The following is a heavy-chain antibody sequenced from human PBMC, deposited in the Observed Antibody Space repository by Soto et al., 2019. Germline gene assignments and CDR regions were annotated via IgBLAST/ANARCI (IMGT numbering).Heavy chain of an antibody. CDR2: IIPMFGTT. V-gene: IGHV1-69*01. Sequence: QVQLVQSGAEVKKPGSSVKVSCKASGGTFSSNGISWIRQAPGQGLEWMGGIIPMFGTTSYAQKFQGRVTIVADESTRTVYMELTSLTSEDTAKYYCAREFSGYDNKWFDPWGQGALVTVSS. CDR1: GGTFSSNG. D-gene: IGHD5-12*01. CDR3: AREFSGYDNKWFDP. J-gene: IGHJ5*02.